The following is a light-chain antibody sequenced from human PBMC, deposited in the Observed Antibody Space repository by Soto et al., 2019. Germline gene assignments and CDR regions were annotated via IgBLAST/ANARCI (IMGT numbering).Light chain of an antibody. Sequence: IVMTQSPATLPVSPGERATLSCRASQSVSSSYLAWYQQKPGQAPRLLIYGASSRATGIPDRFSGSGSGTDFTLTISRLEPEDFAVYYCQQYGSSPVTFGPGTKVDIK. V-gene: IGKV3-20*01. CDR1: QSVSSSY. J-gene: IGKJ3*01. CDR2: GAS. CDR3: QQYGSSPVT.